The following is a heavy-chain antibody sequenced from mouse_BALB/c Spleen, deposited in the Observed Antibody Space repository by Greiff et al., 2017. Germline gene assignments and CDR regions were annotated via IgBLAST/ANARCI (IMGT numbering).Heavy chain of an antibody. V-gene: IGHV1-9*01. D-gene: IGHD1-2*01. J-gene: IGHJ4*01. CDR3: ARVTTAYAMDY. CDR1: GYTFSSYW. Sequence: VQLQQSGAELMKPGASVKISCKATGYTFSSYWIEWVKQMPGHGLEWIGEILPGSGSTNYNEKFKGKATFTADTSSNTAYMQLSSLTSEDSAVYYCARVTTAYAMDYWGQGTSVTVSS. CDR2: ILPGSGST.